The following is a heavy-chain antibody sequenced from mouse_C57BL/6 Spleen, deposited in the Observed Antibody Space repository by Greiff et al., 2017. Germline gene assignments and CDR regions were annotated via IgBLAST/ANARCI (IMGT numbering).Heavy chain of an antibody. CDR2: IYPGDGDT. Sequence: QVQLKQSGPELVKPGASVKISCKASGYAFSSSWMNWVKQRPGKGLEWIGRIYPGDGDTNYNGKFKGKATLTADKSSSTAYMQLSSLTSEDSAVYFWARQLRPPGYFDYWGQGTTLTVSS. V-gene: IGHV1-82*01. CDR3: ARQLRPPGYFDY. CDR1: GYAFSSSW. J-gene: IGHJ2*01. D-gene: IGHD3-2*02.